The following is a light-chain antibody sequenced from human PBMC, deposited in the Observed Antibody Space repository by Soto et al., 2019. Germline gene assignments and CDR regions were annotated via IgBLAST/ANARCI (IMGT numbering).Light chain of an antibody. CDR2: AAS. CDR3: LQDYNYPWT. J-gene: IGKJ1*01. CDR1: QGIRND. V-gene: IGKV1-6*01. Sequence: AIQMTQSPSSLSASVGDRVTITCRASQGIRNDLGWYQQKPGKAPKLLSYAASSLQSGVPSRFSGSGSGTDFTLTISSLRPEDFATYYCLQDYNYPWTFGQGTKVEIK.